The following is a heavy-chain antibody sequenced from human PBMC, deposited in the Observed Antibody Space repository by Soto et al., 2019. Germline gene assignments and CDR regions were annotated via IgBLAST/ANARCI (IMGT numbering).Heavy chain of an antibody. CDR1: GGTFSSYA. D-gene: IGHD3-22*01. J-gene: IGHJ3*02. Sequence: QVQLVQSGAEVKKPGSSVKVSCKASGGTFSSYAISWVRQAPGQGLEWMGGIIPIFGTANYAQKFQGRVTITTDESTSTAYMELSSLRSEDTAVYYCTSVLKDYYDSSGDAFDIWGPGTMVTVSS. V-gene: IGHV1-69*01. CDR3: TSVLKDYYDSSGDAFDI. CDR2: IIPIFGTA.